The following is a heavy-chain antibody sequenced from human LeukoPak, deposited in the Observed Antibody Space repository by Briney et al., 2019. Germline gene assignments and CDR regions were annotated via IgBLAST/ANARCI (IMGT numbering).Heavy chain of an antibody. CDR3: ARGSATVVMRGGFDY. V-gene: IGHV1-18*01. CDR1: GYTFTSYG. Sequence: GASVKVSCKASGYTFTSYGISWVRQAPGQGLEWMGWISAYNGNTIYAQKLQGRVTMTTDTSTSTAYMELRSLRSDDTAVYYCARGSATVVMRGGFDYWGQGTLVTVSS. CDR2: ISAYNGNT. D-gene: IGHD4-23*01. J-gene: IGHJ4*02.